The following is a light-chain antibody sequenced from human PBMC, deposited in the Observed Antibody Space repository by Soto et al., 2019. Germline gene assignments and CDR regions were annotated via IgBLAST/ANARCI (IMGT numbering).Light chain of an antibody. Sequence: QSVLTQPASVSGSPGQSITISCAGSNSDIGSYKYVSWFQQHPGKAPKLIISEVSDRPSGVSTRFSGSKSGNTASLTISGLQPEDEADYYCSSCTTSGTPYVFGTGTKVTVL. CDR2: EVS. V-gene: IGLV2-14*01. J-gene: IGLJ1*01. CDR1: NSDIGSYKY. CDR3: SSCTTSGTPYV.